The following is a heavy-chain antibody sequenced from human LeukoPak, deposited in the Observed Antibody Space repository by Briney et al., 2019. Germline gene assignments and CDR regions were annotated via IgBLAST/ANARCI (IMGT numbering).Heavy chain of an antibody. J-gene: IGHJ4*02. D-gene: IGHD2-15*01. CDR1: GGSISSYY. CDR2: IYTSGST. V-gene: IGHV4-4*07. Sequence: SETLSLTCTVSGGSISSYYWSWIRQPAGKGLEWIGRIYTSGSTNYNPSLKSRVTMSVDTSKNQFSLKLSSVTAADTAVYYCARDISCGSGGSCYSQYYVDYWGQGTLVTVSS. CDR3: ARDISCGSGGSCYSQYYVDY.